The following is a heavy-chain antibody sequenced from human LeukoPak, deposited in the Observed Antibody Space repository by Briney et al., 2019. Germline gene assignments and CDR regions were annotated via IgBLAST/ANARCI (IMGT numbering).Heavy chain of an antibody. V-gene: IGHV3-30*18. J-gene: IGHJ4*02. CDR3: AKNGYSSGWYMYYFDY. CDR1: GPSFDSSG. D-gene: IGHD6-19*01. Sequence: GGSLRLSCAASGPSFDSSGMHWVRQAPGKGLEWVAVISYDGKNKYYADSVRGRFTVSRDNSMNTLYLRMNSLRTEDTAVYYCAKNGYSSGWYMYYFDYWGQGALVTVSS. CDR2: ISYDGKNK.